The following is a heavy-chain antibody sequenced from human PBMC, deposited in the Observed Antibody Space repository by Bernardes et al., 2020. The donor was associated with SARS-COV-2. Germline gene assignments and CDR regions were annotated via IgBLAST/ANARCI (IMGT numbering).Heavy chain of an antibody. CDR3: ARDPVAGTMYNWFDP. Sequence: SVKVSCKASGGTFSSYAISWVRQAPGQGLEWMGGIIPIFGTANYAQKFQGRVTITADESTSTAYMELSSLRSEDTAVYYCARDPVAGTMYNWFDPWGQGTLVTVSS. D-gene: IGHD6-19*01. J-gene: IGHJ5*02. CDR1: GGTFSSYA. V-gene: IGHV1-69*13. CDR2: IIPIFGTA.